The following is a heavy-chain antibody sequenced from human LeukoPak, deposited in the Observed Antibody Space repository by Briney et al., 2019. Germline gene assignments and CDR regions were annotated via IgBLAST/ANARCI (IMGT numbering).Heavy chain of an antibody. CDR1: GGSISSGSYY. V-gene: IGHV4-61*02. CDR2: IYTSGST. J-gene: IGHJ4*02. D-gene: IGHD3-22*01. Sequence: SETLSLTCTVSGGSISSGSYYWSWIRQPAGKGLEWIGRIYTSGSTNYNPSLKSRVTISVDTSKNQFSLKLSSVTAADTAVYYCARDGYYYDSSGAWGQGTLVTVSS. CDR3: ARDGYYYDSSGA.